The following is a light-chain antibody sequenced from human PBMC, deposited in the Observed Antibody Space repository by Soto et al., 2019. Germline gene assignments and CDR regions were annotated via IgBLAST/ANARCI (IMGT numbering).Light chain of an antibody. CDR3: AAWDDSLL. CDR1: TSNIATKT. J-gene: IGLJ2*01. Sequence: QAVVTQPPSASGTPGQRVTISCSGSTSNIATKTVSWYQHLPGSAPKLLIYNNNQRPSGVPGRFSGSKSGTSASLAISGLQSEDEADYYCAAWDDSLLFGGGTKLTVL. V-gene: IGLV1-44*01. CDR2: NNN.